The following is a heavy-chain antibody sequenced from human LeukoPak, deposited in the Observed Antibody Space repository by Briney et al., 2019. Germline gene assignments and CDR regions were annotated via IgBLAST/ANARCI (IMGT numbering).Heavy chain of an antibody. CDR2: MNPNSGNT. CDR1: GYTFTSYD. Sequence: GASVKVSCKASGYTFTSYDINWVRQATGQGLEWRGWMNPNSGNTGYAQKFQGRVTMTRNTSISTAYMELSSLRSEGRAVYYCARGRSGSSYSDYWGQGTLVTVSS. V-gene: IGHV1-8*01. D-gene: IGHD3-10*01. J-gene: IGHJ4*02. CDR3: ARGRSGSSYSDY.